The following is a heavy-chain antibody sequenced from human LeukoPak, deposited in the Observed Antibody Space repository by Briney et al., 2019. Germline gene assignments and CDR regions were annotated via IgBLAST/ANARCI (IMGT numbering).Heavy chain of an antibody. V-gene: IGHV1-18*01. CDR1: GYTFTSYG. CDR3: ARETKGRGSDY. J-gene: IGHJ4*02. D-gene: IGHD3-10*01. CDR2: ISAYNGNT. Sequence: ASVTVSCTASGYTFTSYGISWVRQAPGQGLEWMGWISAYNGNTNYAQKFQGRVTMTRNTSISTAYMELSSLRSEDTAVYYCARETKGRGSDYWGQGTLVTVSS.